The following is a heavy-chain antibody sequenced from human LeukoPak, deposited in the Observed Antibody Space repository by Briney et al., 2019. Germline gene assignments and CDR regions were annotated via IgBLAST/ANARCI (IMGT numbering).Heavy chain of an antibody. CDR1: GYTFTGYY. D-gene: IGHD3-3*01. Sequence: GASVKVSCNASGYTFTGYYMHGVRQAPGQGLEWMGWINPNSGGTNYAQKFQGRVTMTRDTSISTAYMELSRLRSDDTAVYYCARDAIPYDFWSGYYVNWFDPWGQGTLVTVSS. V-gene: IGHV1-2*02. CDR3: ARDAIPYDFWSGYYVNWFDP. J-gene: IGHJ5*02. CDR2: INPNSGGT.